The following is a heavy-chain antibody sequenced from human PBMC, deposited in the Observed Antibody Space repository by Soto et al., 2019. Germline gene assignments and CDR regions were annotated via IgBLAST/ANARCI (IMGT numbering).Heavy chain of an antibody. CDR1: GFTFISYG. J-gene: IGHJ4*02. Sequence: GGSLRLSCAASGFTFISYGMSWVRQAPGKGLEWVSAISGSGGSTYYADSVKGRFTISRDNSKSTLYLQMNSLRAEDTAVYYCAKDQTIFGVVTTLDYWGQGTLVTVSS. CDR2: ISGSGGST. D-gene: IGHD3-3*01. CDR3: AKDQTIFGVVTTLDY. V-gene: IGHV3-23*01.